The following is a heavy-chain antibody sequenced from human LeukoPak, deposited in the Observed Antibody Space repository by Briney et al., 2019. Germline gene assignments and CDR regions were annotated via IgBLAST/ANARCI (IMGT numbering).Heavy chain of an antibody. CDR2: ISEDGSNK. CDR3: AKDRETTASGTFDY. Sequence: GRSLRLSCAASGFTFSSYGMHWVRQAPGKGLEWVAVISEDGSNKYYEDSVKGRFTISRDNSNNTLYLQMNSLRAEDTAVYYCAKDRETTASGTFDYWGQGTLVTVSS. J-gene: IGHJ4*02. V-gene: IGHV3-30*18. CDR1: GFTFSSYG. D-gene: IGHD6-13*01.